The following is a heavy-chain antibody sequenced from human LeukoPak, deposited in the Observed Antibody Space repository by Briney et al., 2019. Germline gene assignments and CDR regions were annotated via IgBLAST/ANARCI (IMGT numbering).Heavy chain of an antibody. J-gene: IGHJ4*02. CDR1: GYTHTELS. CDR2: FDPEDGET. Sequence: ASVTVSCKVSGYTHTELSMHWVRQAPGKGLEWVGGFDPEDGETIYAQKFQGRVTMTEDTSTDTAYMELSSLRSEDTAVYYCAASLPVRGDVFDYWGQGTLVTVSS. D-gene: IGHD3-10*01. CDR3: AASLPVRGDVFDY. V-gene: IGHV1-24*01.